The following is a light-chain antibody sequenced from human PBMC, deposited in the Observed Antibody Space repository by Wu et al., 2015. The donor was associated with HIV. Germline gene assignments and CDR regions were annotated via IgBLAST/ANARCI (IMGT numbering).Light chain of an antibody. J-gene: IGKJ2*01. CDR3: QQSFSTPLYT. Sequence: IEMTQSPSSLSASVGDRVTITCRASQTISSYLNWYQQRPGKAPKLLIYSAFSLQSGVPSRFSGGGSGTNFTLTINSLQREDFATYYCQQSFSTPLYTFGQGTKLEIK. CDR2: SAF. CDR1: QTISSY. V-gene: IGKV1-39*01.